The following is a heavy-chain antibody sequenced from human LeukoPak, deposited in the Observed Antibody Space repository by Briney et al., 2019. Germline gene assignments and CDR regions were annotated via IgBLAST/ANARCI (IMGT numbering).Heavy chain of an antibody. CDR1: GFTLRSSG. CDR3: AKELYGNPSGY. D-gene: IGHD2-8*01. CDR2: ISGDGGTI. V-gene: IGHV3-23*01. J-gene: IGHJ4*02. Sequence: GGSLRLSCAASGFTLRSSGMSWVRQAPGKGLEWVSAISGDGGTISYAASVRGRFTISRDNAKNTLFLQMSSLRAGDTALYYCAKELYGNPSGYWGQGTRVTVSS.